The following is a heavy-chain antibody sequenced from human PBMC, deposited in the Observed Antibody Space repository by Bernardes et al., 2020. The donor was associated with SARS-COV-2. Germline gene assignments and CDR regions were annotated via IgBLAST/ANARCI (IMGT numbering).Heavy chain of an antibody. Sequence: ASVKDSCKASGYTFTSYYMHWVRQAPGQGLEWMGIINPSGGSTSYAQKFQGRVTMTRDTSTSTVYMELSSLRSEDTAVYYCARSGFSTIFGVVILPYYFDYWGQGTLVTVSS. D-gene: IGHD3-3*01. J-gene: IGHJ4*02. CDR3: ARSGFSTIFGVVILPYYFDY. CDR1: GYTFTSYY. V-gene: IGHV1-46*01. CDR2: INPSGGST.